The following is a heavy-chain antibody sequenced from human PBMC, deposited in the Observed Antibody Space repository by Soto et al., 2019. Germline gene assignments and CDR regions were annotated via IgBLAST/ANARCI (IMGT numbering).Heavy chain of an antibody. Sequence: ASVKVSCKASGYTFTSYGISWVRQAPGQGLEWMGWISAYNGNTNYAQKLQGRVTMTTDTSTSTAYMELRSLRSDDTAVYYCARDPRRSYYDSSGYPYFDYWGQGTLVTVSS. V-gene: IGHV1-18*04. CDR2: ISAYNGNT. J-gene: IGHJ4*02. D-gene: IGHD3-22*01. CDR1: GYTFTSYG. CDR3: ARDPRRSYYDSSGYPYFDY.